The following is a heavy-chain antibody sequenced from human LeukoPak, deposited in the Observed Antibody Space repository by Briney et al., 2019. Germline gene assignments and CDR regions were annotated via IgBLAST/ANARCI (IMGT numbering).Heavy chain of an antibody. CDR3: ARDRSMSGWYIDL. J-gene: IGHJ2*01. Sequence: GGSLRLSCAASGFTFSSYAMSWVRQAPGKGLEWVAVIWYDGSNKYYPDSVQGRFTISRDNSKNTLYLQVNSLRAEDTAVYYCARDRSMSGWYIDLWGRGTLVTVSS. D-gene: IGHD2/OR15-2a*01. V-gene: IGHV3-33*08. CDR2: IWYDGSNK. CDR1: GFTFSSYA.